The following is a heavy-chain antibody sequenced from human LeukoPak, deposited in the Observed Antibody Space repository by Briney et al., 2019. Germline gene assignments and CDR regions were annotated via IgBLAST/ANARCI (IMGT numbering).Heavy chain of an antibody. Sequence: PSETLSLTCAVSGGSISSGGYSWSWIRQPPGKGLEWIGYIYHSGSTYYNSSLKSRVTISVDTSKNQFSLKLSSVTAADTAVYYCATLAGYSSSWYGDAFDIWGQGTMVTVSS. CDR1: GGSISSGGYS. V-gene: IGHV4-30-2*02. J-gene: IGHJ3*02. D-gene: IGHD6-13*01. CDR2: IYHSGST. CDR3: ATLAGYSSSWYGDAFDI.